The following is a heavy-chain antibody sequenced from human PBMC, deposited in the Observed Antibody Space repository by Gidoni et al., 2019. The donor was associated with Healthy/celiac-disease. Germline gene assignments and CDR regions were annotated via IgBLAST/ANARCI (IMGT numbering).Heavy chain of an antibody. V-gene: IGHV3-23*01. CDR1: GFTFSSYA. Sequence: EVQLLESGGGLVQPGGSLRLSCAASGFTFSSYAMSWVRQAPGKGLEWVSAISGSGGSTYYADSVKGRFTISRDNSKNTLYLQMNSLRAEDTAVYYCAKDPDWNYPRGISYYYGMDVWGQGTTVTVSS. J-gene: IGHJ6*02. CDR2: ISGSGGST. D-gene: IGHD1-7*01. CDR3: AKDPDWNYPRGISYYYGMDV.